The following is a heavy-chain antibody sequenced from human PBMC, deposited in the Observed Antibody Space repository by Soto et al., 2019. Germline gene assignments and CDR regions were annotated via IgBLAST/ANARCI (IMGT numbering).Heavy chain of an antibody. V-gene: IGHV1-2*04. D-gene: IGHD1-1*01. Sequence: QVQLVQSGAEVKKPGASVKVSCKASGYTFTGYYMHWVRQAPGQGLEWMGWITPNSGGTNDAQKFQGWVTMTRDTTISTACVELSRLGSEDTAVYYCAREGERHSPDHSDAFDIWGRGTMVTVSS. CDR2: ITPNSGGT. J-gene: IGHJ3*02. CDR1: GYTFTGYY. CDR3: AREGERHSPDHSDAFDI.